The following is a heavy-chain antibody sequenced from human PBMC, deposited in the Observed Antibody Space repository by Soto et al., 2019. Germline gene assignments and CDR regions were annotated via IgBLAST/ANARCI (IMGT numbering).Heavy chain of an antibody. CDR1: GFTSSTSA. J-gene: IGHJ4*02. CDR2: TSYDGTTK. V-gene: IGHV3-30-3*01. CDR3: AREVVRPYFDY. Sequence: PGGSLRLSCAASGFTSSTSAMHWVRQAPGKGLEWVAVTSYDGTTKYYADSVKGRFTISRDNSKNTLSLQMNSLSAEDTAVYYCAREVVRPYFDYWGQGILVTVSS. D-gene: IGHD2-2*01.